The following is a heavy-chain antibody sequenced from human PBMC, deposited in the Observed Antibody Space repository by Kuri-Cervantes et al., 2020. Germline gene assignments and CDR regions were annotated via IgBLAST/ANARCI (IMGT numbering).Heavy chain of an antibody. V-gene: IGHV3-7*03. CDR1: GFTVSSNY. D-gene: IGHD6-6*01. Sequence: GESLKISCAASGFTVSSNYMSWVRQAPGKGLEWVANIKQDGSEKYYVDSVKGRFTISRDNAKKSLYLQMDSLRVEDTALYYCARDSRHARDYWGQGTLVTVSS. CDR3: ARDSRHARDY. J-gene: IGHJ4*02. CDR2: IKQDGSEK.